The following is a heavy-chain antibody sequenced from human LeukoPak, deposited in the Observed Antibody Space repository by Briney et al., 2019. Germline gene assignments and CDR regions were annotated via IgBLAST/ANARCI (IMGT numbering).Heavy chain of an antibody. CDR3: ARESYCSGGSSYSGRAFDI. Sequence: GGSLRLACAASGFTVSSYAMHWVRQVSGKGRVWVSRIDRDGSRTYYADSVKGRFTISRDNAKNTLYLQMNSLRAEDTAVYYCARESYCSGGSSYSGRAFDIWGQGTMVTVSS. D-gene: IGHD2-15*01. CDR2: IDRDGSRT. V-gene: IGHV3-74*01. J-gene: IGHJ3*02. CDR1: GFTVSSYA.